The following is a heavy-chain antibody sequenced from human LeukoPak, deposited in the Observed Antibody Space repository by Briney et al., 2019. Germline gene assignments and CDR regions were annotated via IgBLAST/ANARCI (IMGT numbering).Heavy chain of an antibody. CDR2: INHSGSA. J-gene: IGHJ4*02. V-gene: IGHV4-34*01. CDR3: ARGDIATPGAAFDS. D-gene: IGHD6-13*01. CDR1: GGSFSGYY. Sequence: SETLSLTCAVYGGSFSGYYWNWIRQPPGKGLEWIGEINHSGSANYNPSLHSRVSMSVDTSKNQFSLRLTSVTAADTAVYYWARGDIATPGAAFDSWGQGTLIIVSS.